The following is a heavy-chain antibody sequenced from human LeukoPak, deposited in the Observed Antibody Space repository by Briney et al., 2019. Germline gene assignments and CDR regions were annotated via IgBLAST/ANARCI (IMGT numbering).Heavy chain of an antibody. CDR2: MSSGGTDE. V-gene: IGHV3-30*01. CDR3: ARDSTYYYDSGSSGPHYFDN. D-gene: IGHD3-10*01. CDR1: GITLSGYA. J-gene: IGHJ4*02. Sequence: GGSLRLSCAASGITLSGYAMHWVRQAPGQGPEWVSLMSSGGTDEYYADSVKGRFTISRDNSKNTLYLQLNSLRGEDTAVYYCARDSTYYYDSGSSGPHYFDNWGQGTLVTVSS.